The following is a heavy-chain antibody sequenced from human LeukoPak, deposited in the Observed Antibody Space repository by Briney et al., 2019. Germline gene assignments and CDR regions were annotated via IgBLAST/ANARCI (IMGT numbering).Heavy chain of an antibody. CDR3: SRLSQYALDV. V-gene: IGHV3-7*04. CDR2: IKSDGSQT. J-gene: IGHJ6*02. D-gene: IGHD2/OR15-2a*01. Sequence: GGSLRLSCAASGFMFSGYWMSWVRQAPGKGLEWVAHIKSDGSQTYHLDSVKGRFTISKDNAKNSLDLQMNTLRAEDTAVYYCSRLSQYALDVWGQGTTVTVSS. CDR1: GFMFSGYW.